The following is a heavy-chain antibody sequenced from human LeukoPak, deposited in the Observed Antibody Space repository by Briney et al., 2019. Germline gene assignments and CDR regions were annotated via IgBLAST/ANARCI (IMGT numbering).Heavy chain of an antibody. CDR2: INPNSGGT. CDR1: GYTFTGYY. Sequence: VASVKVSCKASGYTFTGYYMHWVRQAPGQGLEWVGWINPNSGGTNYAQKFQGRVTMTRGTSISAAYMELSRLRSDDTAVYYCARCYRLPGTGWGYYFDYWGQGTLVTVSS. J-gene: IGHJ4*02. V-gene: IGHV1-2*02. D-gene: IGHD2-8*02. CDR3: ARCYRLPGTGWGYYFDY.